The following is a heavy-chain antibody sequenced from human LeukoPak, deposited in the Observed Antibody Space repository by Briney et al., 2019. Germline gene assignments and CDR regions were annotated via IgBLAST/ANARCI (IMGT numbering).Heavy chain of an antibody. D-gene: IGHD6-6*01. CDR3: ARVGARRDFYYYMDV. V-gene: IGHV3-23*01. CDR2: ITGSGGTT. CDR1: GFTFNSYA. J-gene: IGHJ6*03. Sequence: HPGGSLRLSCAASGFTFNSYAMSWVRQAPGKGLEWVSGITGSGGTTYYADSVKGRFTISRDNSKNTLYLQMNSLRAEDTAVYYCARVGARRDFYYYMDVWGKGTTVTVSS.